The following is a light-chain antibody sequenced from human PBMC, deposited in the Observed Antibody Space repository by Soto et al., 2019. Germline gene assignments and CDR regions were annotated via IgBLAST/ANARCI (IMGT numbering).Light chain of an antibody. CDR1: QSVRNY. V-gene: IGKV3-11*01. J-gene: IGKJ1*01. Sequence: EIVLTQSPATLSLSPGERATLSCRASQSVRNYLAWYQQKPGQAPRLLIYDASDRATGIPGRFSGGGSGTDFTLTITSLEPEDFAVYYCQQRSNWPWTFGQGTKVEIK. CDR3: QQRSNWPWT. CDR2: DAS.